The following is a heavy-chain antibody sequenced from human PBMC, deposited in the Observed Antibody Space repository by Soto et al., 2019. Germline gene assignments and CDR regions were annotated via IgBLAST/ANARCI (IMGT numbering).Heavy chain of an antibody. V-gene: IGHV4-39*01. CDR1: GGSISDIRYC. Sequence: NTSETLSLTCTVSGGSISDIRYCWGWIRQPPGEGLQWIGCMFYSGATYYNPSLKNRVTLSVDTSNNEFSLKLVSVTAPDTAVYYCARHKSGSDWLDPWGQGTLVTVSS. CDR2: MFYSGAT. D-gene: IGHD2-15*01. CDR3: ARHKSGSDWLDP. J-gene: IGHJ5*02.